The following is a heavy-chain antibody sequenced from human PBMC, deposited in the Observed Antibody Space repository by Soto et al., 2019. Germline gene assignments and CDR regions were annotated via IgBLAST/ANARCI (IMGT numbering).Heavy chain of an antibody. CDR3: ARASTTVTTLDY. J-gene: IGHJ4*02. D-gene: IGHD4-17*01. Sequence: SETLSLTCTVSGDSISSYYWSWIRQPPGKGLEWIGYIHYSGSTNYNPSLKSRVTISVDTSKNQFSLKLSSVTAADTAVYYCARASTTVTTLDYWGQGTLVTVSS. CDR2: IHYSGST. CDR1: GDSISSYY. V-gene: IGHV4-59*12.